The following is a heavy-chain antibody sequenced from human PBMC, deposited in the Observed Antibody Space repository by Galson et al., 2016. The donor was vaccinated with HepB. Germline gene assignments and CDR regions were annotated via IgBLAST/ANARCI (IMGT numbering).Heavy chain of an antibody. V-gene: IGHV3-30-3*01. CDR1: GFTFSNYP. J-gene: IGHJ4*02. Sequence: SLRLSCAASGFTFSNYPIHWVRQAPGKGLEWVAVISYDGITKNYVDSVKGRFTISRDNSKNTLYLQMNSLRTEDTAVYYCARNSGSYDPFDYWGQGTLVSVSS. CDR2: ISYDGITK. D-gene: IGHD1-26*01. CDR3: ARNSGSYDPFDY.